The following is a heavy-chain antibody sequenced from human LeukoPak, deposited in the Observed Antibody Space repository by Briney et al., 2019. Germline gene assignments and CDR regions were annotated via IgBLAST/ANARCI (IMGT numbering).Heavy chain of an antibody. Sequence: SQTLSLTCTISGDSVSSNSAAWSWLRPSPSRGLEWLGRTYYRSKWYNDYAVSVKSRITINPDTSKNQFSLQLNSVTPEDTAVYYCAGAASFFNYWAQGTLVTVSS. J-gene: IGHJ4*02. CDR2: TYYRSKWYN. CDR1: GDSVSSNSAA. D-gene: IGHD6-25*01. V-gene: IGHV6-1*01. CDR3: AGAASFFNY.